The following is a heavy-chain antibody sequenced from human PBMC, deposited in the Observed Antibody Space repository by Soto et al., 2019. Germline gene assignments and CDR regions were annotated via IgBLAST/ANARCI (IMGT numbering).Heavy chain of an antibody. CDR1: GYIFTSYY. CDR2: IKASGGST. V-gene: IGHV1-46*01. J-gene: IGHJ5*02. D-gene: IGHD3-10*01. CDR3: SREASGNYYELGVRFDP. Sequence: VQLVESGAEVKDPGASVKVSCKASGYIFTSYYMHCVRQAHGQGFERMRIIKASGGSTYDSQKCQEMITMNRYTSSSTVYLKLSSQRSEDTDVYYCSREASGNYYELGVRFDPWGQGTLVTVSS.